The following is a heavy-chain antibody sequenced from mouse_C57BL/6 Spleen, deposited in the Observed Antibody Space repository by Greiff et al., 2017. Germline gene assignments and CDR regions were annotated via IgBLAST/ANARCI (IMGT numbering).Heavy chain of an antibody. D-gene: IGHD1-1*01. CDR3: TRAYYYGSSYGDY. Sequence: VQLQQSGAELVRPGASVTLSCKASGYTFTDYEMHWVKQTPVHGLEWIGAIDPETGGTSYNQKFKGKAILTADKSSSTAYMELRSLTSEDSAVXYCTRAYYYGSSYGDYWGQDTTLTVSS. V-gene: IGHV1-15*01. J-gene: IGHJ2*01. CDR2: IDPETGGT. CDR1: GYTFTDYE.